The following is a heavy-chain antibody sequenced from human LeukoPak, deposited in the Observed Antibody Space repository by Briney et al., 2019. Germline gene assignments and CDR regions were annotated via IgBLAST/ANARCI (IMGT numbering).Heavy chain of an antibody. Sequence: SQTLSLTCTVSGGSISSGGYYWSWIRQHPGKGLEWIGYIYYSGSTYYNPSLKSRVTISADTSKNQFSLKLSSVTAADTAVYYCARGGEDSSGYYGYFDYWGQGTLVTVSS. D-gene: IGHD3-22*01. CDR3: ARGGEDSSGYYGYFDY. J-gene: IGHJ4*02. V-gene: IGHV4-31*03. CDR2: IYYSGST. CDR1: GGSISSGGYY.